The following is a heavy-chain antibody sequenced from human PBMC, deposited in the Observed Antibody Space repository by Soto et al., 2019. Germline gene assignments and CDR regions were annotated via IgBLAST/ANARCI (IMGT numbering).Heavy chain of an antibody. CDR1: GFTFSSYE. V-gene: IGHV3-48*03. J-gene: IGHJ6*02. Sequence: LRLSCAASGFTFSSYEMNWVRQAPGKGLEWVSYISSSGSTIYYADSVKGRFTISRDNAKNSLYLQMNSLRAEDTAVYYCARGRCSSTSCYTYYYYGMDVWGQGTTVTVSS. D-gene: IGHD2-2*02. CDR2: ISSSGSTI. CDR3: ARGRCSSTSCYTYYYYGMDV.